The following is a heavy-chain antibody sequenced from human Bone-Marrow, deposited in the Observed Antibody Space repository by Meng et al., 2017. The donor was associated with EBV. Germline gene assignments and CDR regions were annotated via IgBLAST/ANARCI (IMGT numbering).Heavy chain of an antibody. D-gene: IGHD3-10*01. J-gene: IGHJ5*02. CDR1: GGSISSYY. V-gene: IGHV4-59*01. CDR2: IYYSGST. CDR3: ARAVQGVINWFDP. Sequence: VQLQGSGPDMVKPSESLSLTCTVSGGSISSYYWSWIRQPPGKGLEWIGYIYYSGSTNYNPSLKSRVTISVDTSKNQFSLKLSSVTAADTAVYYCARAVQGVINWFDPWGQGTLVTVSS.